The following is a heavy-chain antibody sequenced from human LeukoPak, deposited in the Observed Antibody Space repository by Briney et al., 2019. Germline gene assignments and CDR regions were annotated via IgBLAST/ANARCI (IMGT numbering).Heavy chain of an antibody. J-gene: IGHJ4*02. Sequence: PGGSLRLSCVASGFTFSDFAMTWVRQAPRTGLEWVSAISGSDGSTYYADSVKGRFTISRDNSKNTLYLQMDGLRAEDTAVYYCAKDYYGGHTAILDYWGQGTLVTASS. V-gene: IGHV3-23*01. D-gene: IGHD2-21*01. CDR1: GFTFSDFA. CDR2: ISGSDGST. CDR3: AKDYYGGHTAILDY.